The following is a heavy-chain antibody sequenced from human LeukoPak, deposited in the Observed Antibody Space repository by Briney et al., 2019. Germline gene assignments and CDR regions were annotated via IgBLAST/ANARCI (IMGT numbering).Heavy chain of an antibody. D-gene: IGHD3-10*01. J-gene: IGHJ6*03. V-gene: IGHV1-46*01. CDR1: GYTFTAYH. Sequence: ASVKVSCKASGYTFTAYHLHWVRQGPGQGPEWMGVSNPSGGSTTNAQKFQGRVTMTRDTSTSTVYMELSSLRSEDTAIYYCARARGSGSYYGHDYYYYHYMDVWGKGTTVTVSS. CDR3: ARARGSGSYYGHDYYYYHYMDV. CDR2: SNPSGGST.